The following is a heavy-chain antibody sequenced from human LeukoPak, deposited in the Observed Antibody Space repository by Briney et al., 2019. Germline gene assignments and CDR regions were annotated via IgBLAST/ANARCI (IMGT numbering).Heavy chain of an antibody. CDR1: GFTFSSYA. J-gene: IGHJ4*02. D-gene: IGHD3-10*01. CDR2: ISGSGGST. V-gene: IGHV3-23*01. Sequence: GGSLRLSCAASGFTFSSYAISWVRQAPGKGLEWVSAISGSGGSTYYADSVKGRFTISRDNSKNTLYLQMNSLRAEDTAVYYCAKDSSMVRGVITDFDYWGQGTLVTVSS. CDR3: AKDSSMVRGVITDFDY.